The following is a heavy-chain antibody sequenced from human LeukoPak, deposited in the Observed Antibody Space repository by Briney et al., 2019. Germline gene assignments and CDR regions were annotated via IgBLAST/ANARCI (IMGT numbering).Heavy chain of an antibody. D-gene: IGHD6-13*01. CDR2: MNHNSGNT. CDR1: GYTFTSYD. V-gene: IGHV1-8*01. J-gene: IGHJ6*03. Sequence: ASVKVSCKASGYTFTSYDINWVRQATGQGLEWMGWMNHNSGNTGYAQKFQGRVTMTRNTSISTAYMELSSLRSEDTAVYYCARGPPYSSSWYQYYYYYYMDVWGKGTTVTVSS. CDR3: ARGPPYSSSWYQYYYYYYMDV.